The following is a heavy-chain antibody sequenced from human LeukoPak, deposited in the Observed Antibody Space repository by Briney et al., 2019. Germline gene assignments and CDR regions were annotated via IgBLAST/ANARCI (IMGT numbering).Heavy chain of an antibody. CDR3: ARDPRDLTYYYDSSGYGLVY. CDR2: INTNTGNP. D-gene: IGHD3-22*01. J-gene: IGHJ4*02. V-gene: IGHV7-4-1*02. CDR1: GYTFTSYA. Sequence: ASVKVSCKASGYTFTSYAMNWVRQAPGQGLEWMGWINTNTGNPTYAQGFTGRFVFSLDTSVSTAYLQISSLKAEDTAVYYCARDPRDLTYYYDSSGYGLVYWGQGTLVTVSS.